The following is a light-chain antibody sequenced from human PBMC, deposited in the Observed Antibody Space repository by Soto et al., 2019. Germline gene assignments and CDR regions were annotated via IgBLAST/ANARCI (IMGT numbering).Light chain of an antibody. CDR2: AAS. V-gene: IGKV1-39*01. J-gene: IGKJ1*01. CDR3: QQYNSYSRT. Sequence: DIQMTQSPSSLSASVGDRVTITCRASQSINKFLSWYQQKPGKAPNLLIYAASSLQSGVPSRFSGRGSGTGFTLTISSLQPDDFATYYCQQYNSYSRTFGQGTKVDIK. CDR1: QSINKF.